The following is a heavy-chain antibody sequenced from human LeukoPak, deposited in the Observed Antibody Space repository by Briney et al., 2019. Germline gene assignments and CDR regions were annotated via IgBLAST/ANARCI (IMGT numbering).Heavy chain of an antibody. CDR3: ARGYLDWFDP. J-gene: IGHJ5*02. D-gene: IGHD1-26*01. CDR1: GGSISSYF. CDR2: IYYSGST. Sequence: KASETLSLTCTVSGGSISSYFWTWIRQPPGKGLEWIGYIYYSGSTSYNPSLKSRVTMSVDTSKNPFSLNLNSVTAADTAVYYCARGYLDWFDPWGQGTLVTVSS. V-gene: IGHV4-59*01.